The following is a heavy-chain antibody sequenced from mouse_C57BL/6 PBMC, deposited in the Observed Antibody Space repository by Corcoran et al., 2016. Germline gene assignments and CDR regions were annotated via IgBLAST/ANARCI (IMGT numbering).Heavy chain of an antibody. CDR1: GYSITSGYY. D-gene: IGHD2-4*01. CDR3: ASYDYDADY. Sequence: DVQLQESGPGLVKPSQSLSLTCSVTGYSITSGYYWNWIRQFPGNKLEWMGYISYDGSNNYNPSLKNRISITRDTSKNQFFLKLNSVTTEDTATYYCASYDYDADYWGQGTTLTVSS. CDR2: ISYDGSN. J-gene: IGHJ2*01. V-gene: IGHV3-6*01.